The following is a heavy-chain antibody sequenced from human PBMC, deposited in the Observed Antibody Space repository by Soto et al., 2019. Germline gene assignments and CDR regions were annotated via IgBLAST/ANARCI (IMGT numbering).Heavy chain of an antibody. CDR1: GGSITSSGYY. V-gene: IGHV4-31*03. J-gene: IGHJ4*02. CDR2: TSNSGST. Sequence: QVQLQESGPGLVKPSQTLSLTCTVSGGSITSSGYYWSWIRQHPGEGLEWIGFTSNSGSTSYNPSLKSRVTISGDTSSNQFSLNLKPVTAADTAVYYCARGGGSTKVDYWGQGTLVTVSP. CDR3: ARGGGSTKVDY. D-gene: IGHD2-2*01.